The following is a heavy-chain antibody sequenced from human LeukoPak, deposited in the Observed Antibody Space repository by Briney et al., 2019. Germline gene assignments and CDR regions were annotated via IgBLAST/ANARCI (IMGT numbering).Heavy chain of an antibody. Sequence: GGSLRLSCAASGFTFSNYAMGWVRQAPGKGLEWVSGISGSDYAYYTDSVKGRFTISRDNSKNTLYLQMNSLRAEDTAVYYCARSSGWYGPNDAFDIWGQGTMVTVSS. CDR2: ISGSDYA. D-gene: IGHD6-19*01. CDR1: GFTFSNYA. CDR3: ARSSGWYGPNDAFDI. V-gene: IGHV3-23*01. J-gene: IGHJ3*02.